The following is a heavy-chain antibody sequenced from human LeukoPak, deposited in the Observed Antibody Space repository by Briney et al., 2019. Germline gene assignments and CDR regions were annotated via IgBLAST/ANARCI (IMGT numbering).Heavy chain of an antibody. Sequence: GGSLRLSCAASGFTFSRYVVHWVCQAPGKGLEWVAIISYDGNNKNYADSVKGRFTISRDNSKNTLYLQMDSLRAEDTAVYYCAKVAPYDIHAFDIWGQGTMVTVSS. V-gene: IGHV3-30*18. CDR2: ISYDGNNK. J-gene: IGHJ3*02. CDR3: AKVAPYDIHAFDI. D-gene: IGHD3-9*01. CDR1: GFTFSRYV.